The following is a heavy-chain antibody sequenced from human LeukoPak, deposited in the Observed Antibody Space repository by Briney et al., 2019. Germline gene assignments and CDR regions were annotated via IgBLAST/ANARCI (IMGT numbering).Heavy chain of an antibody. Sequence: GGSLRLSCAASGFTFSSYWMHWVRQAPGKGLVWVSRINSDGSSTSYADSVKGRFTISRDNAKNTLYLQMNSLRAEETAVYYCARGGPIAAAGVYFDYWGQGTLVTVP. J-gene: IGHJ4*02. V-gene: IGHV3-74*01. CDR3: ARGGPIAAAGVYFDY. CDR2: INSDGSST. CDR1: GFTFSSYW. D-gene: IGHD6-13*01.